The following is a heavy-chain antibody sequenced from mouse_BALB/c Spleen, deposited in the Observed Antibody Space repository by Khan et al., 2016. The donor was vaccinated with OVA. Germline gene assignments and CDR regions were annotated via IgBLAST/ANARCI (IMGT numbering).Heavy chain of an antibody. CDR3: ARKDYYDYDPFPY. D-gene: IGHD2-4*01. V-gene: IGHV3-2*02. J-gene: IGHJ3*01. CDR2: ISYSGNT. Sequence: DVQLQESGPGLVKPSQSLSLTCTVTGYSITSEFAWNWIRQFPGNKLEWMGYISYSGNTRYNPSLKSLISITRDTSRNQFFLQLNSVTTEDTATYYWARKDYYDYDPFPYWGQGTLVTVSA. CDR1: GYSITSEFA.